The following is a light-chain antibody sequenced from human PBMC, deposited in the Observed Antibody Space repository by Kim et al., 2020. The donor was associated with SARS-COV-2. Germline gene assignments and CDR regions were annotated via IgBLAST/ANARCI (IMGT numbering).Light chain of an antibody. CDR1: NIGSKN. CDR3: QVWDSSTVV. V-gene: IGLV3-9*01. Sequence: SYELTQPLSVSVALGQTARITCGGNNIGSKNVHWYQQKPGQAPVLVIYRDSNRPSGIPERFSGSNSGNTATLTISRAQGGDEADYYCQVWDSSTVVFGGGTQLTVL. J-gene: IGLJ2*01. CDR2: RDS.